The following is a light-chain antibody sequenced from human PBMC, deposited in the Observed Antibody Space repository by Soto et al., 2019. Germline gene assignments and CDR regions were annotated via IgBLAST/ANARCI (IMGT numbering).Light chain of an antibody. J-gene: IGLJ2*01. CDR2: EVS. CDR3: CSYAGSNNFVV. V-gene: IGLV2-8*01. CDR1: SSDVGGYNY. Sequence: QSVLTQPPSASGSPGQSVTFSCTGTSSDVGGYNYVSWYQQHPGKAPKLMIYEVSKRPSGVPDRFSGSKSGNTASLTVSGLQAEDEADYYCCSYAGSNNFVVFGGGTQLPVL.